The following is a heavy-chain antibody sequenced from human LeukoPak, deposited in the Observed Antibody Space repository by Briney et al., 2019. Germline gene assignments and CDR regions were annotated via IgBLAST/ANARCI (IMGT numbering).Heavy chain of an antibody. CDR3: ARGKESATDFDY. CDR1: GGSFSSFY. Sequence: SETLSLTCTVSGGSFSSFYWSWIRQPPGKGLEWIGYIYYSGSTYYNPSLKSRVTISIDTSRNQFSLKLSSVTAADTAMYYCARGKESATDFDYWGQGTLVTVSS. V-gene: IGHV4-59*01. CDR2: IYYSGST. J-gene: IGHJ4*02. D-gene: IGHD4-11*01.